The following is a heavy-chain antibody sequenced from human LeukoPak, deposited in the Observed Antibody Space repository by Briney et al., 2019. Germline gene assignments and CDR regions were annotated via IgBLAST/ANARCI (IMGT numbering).Heavy chain of an antibody. CDR2: ITLHSGDT. Sequence: GASVKVSCKASGDTLTVHYIHWVRQGPGQGLEWLGWITLHSGDTHYAQKFQGRLTMTSDTSISTGYLELGRVQFDDTAVYYCARGLWFGDENPPYFDYWGQGTLVTVSS. D-gene: IGHD3-10*01. V-gene: IGHV1-2*02. CDR3: ARGLWFGDENPPYFDY. J-gene: IGHJ4*02. CDR1: GDTLTVHY.